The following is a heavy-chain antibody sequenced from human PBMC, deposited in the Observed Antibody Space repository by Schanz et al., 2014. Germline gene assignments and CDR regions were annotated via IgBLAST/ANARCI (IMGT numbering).Heavy chain of an antibody. CDR1: GFSLDIFA. V-gene: IGHV3-30*04. CDR3: ARESSNDIVLVPGAVFDH. Sequence: VQLVESGGGLVEPGGSLRLSCATSGFSLDIFAVSWVRQAPGKGLEWVAFVPFDGSQKFYADSVKGRFTISRDNSKNTVYLQMNSLRPGDTAVYYCARESSNDIVLVPGAVFDHWGQGILVNVSS. CDR2: VPFDGSQK. D-gene: IGHD2-2*01. J-gene: IGHJ4*02.